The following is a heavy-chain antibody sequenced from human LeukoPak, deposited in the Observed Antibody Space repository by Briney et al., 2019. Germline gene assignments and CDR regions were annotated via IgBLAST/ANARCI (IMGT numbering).Heavy chain of an antibody. CDR1: GFTVRSNY. J-gene: IGHJ4*01. CDR3: AREGGAGGTIDY. V-gene: IGHV3-53*01. Sequence: GGSLRLYCAASGFTVRSNYMSWVRQAPGKGLESVSVLYSGDSTYYADSVKSRFTISRDNSKNTLYLQINSLRAEDAAGYFCAREGGAGGTIDYWGHETLVTVSS. D-gene: IGHD2-8*01. CDR2: LYSGDST.